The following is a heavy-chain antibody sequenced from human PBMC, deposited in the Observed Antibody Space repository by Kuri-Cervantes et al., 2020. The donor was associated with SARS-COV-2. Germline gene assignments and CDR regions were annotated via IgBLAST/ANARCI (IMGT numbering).Heavy chain of an antibody. CDR1: GGSISSYY. D-gene: IGHD3-3*01. CDR2: IYYSGST. J-gene: IGHJ6*02. CDR3: ARGGDFWSGYYTGFGMDV. V-gene: IGHV4-59*01. Sequence: SETLSLTCTVSGGSISSYYWRWIRQPPGKGLGWIGYIYYSGSTNYNPSLKSRVTITVDTSKNQFSLKLSSVTAADTAVYYCARGGDFWSGYYTGFGMDVWGQGTTVTVSS.